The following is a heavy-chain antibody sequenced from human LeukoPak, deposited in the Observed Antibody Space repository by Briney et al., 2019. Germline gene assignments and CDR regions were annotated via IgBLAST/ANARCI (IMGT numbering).Heavy chain of an antibody. CDR3: AHISSSWPDY. CDR2: IYSGVNT. V-gene: IGHV3-53*01. D-gene: IGHD6-13*01. Sequence: GGSLRLSCAVSGFTVSINYMSWVRQAPGKGLEWVSFIYSGVNTYYADSVKGRFTISRDNSKNTLYLQMNSLRAEDTAVYYCAHISSSWPDYWGQGTLVTVSS. CDR1: GFTVSINY. J-gene: IGHJ4*02.